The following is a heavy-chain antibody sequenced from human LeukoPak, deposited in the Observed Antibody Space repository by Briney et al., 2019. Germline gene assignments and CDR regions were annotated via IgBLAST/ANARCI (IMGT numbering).Heavy chain of an antibody. D-gene: IGHD3-22*01. CDR1: GYTFTSYG. CDR2: ISAYNGNT. V-gene: IGHV1-18*01. Sequence: ASVKVSCKASGYTFTSYGISWVRQAPGQGLEWMGWISAYNGNTNYAQKLQGRVTMTTDTFTSTAYMELRSLRSDDTAVYYCARDLVYYDSSGYYYPGTNWGQGTLVTVSS. CDR3: ARDLVYYDSSGYYYPGTN. J-gene: IGHJ4*02.